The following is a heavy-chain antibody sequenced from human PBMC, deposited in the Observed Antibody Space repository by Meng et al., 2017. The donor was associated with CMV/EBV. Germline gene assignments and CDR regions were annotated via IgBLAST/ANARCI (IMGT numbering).Heavy chain of an antibody. CDR2: IYSGGSST. J-gene: IGHJ6*02. CDR3: ARSYYYYYGMDV. CDR1: GFTFSSYA. V-gene: IGHV3-23*03. Sequence: ETLSLTCAASGFTFSSYAMSWVRQAPGKGLEWVSVIYSGGSSTYYADSVKGRFTISRDNSKNTLYLQMNSLRAEDTAVYYCARSYYYYYGMDVWGQGTTVTVSS.